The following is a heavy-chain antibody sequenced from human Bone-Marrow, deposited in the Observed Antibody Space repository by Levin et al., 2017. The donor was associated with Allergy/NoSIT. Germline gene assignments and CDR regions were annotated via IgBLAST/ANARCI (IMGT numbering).Heavy chain of an antibody. V-gene: IGHV3-30*18. D-gene: IGHD2-2*01. CDR2: ISYDGSNK. J-gene: IGHJ6*02. CDR1: GFRFSGYG. CDR3: AKDQDVVVVLPHMCGMDV. Sequence: GGSLRLSCAASGFRFSGYGMHWVRQAPGKGLEWVAVISYDGSNKYYAESVKGRFTVSRDNSKNTLYLQMDSLRAGDPAVTYCAKDQDVVVVLPHMCGMDVWGQGTTVTVSS.